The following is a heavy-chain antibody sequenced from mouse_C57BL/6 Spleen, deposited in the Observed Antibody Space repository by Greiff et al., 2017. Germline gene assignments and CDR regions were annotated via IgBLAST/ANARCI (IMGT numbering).Heavy chain of an antibody. V-gene: IGHV1-15*01. J-gene: IGHJ4*01. CDR3: TRSLIYYYGSSSYYAMDY. CDR1: GYTFTDYE. CDR2: IDPETGGT. D-gene: IGHD1-1*01. Sequence: QVQLKQSGAELVRPGASVTLSCKASGYTFTDYELHWVKPTPVHGLEWIGAIDPETGGTSYNQKFKGKAILTADKSSSTAYMGLRSLTSEDSAVYYCTRSLIYYYGSSSYYAMDYWGQGTSVTVSA.